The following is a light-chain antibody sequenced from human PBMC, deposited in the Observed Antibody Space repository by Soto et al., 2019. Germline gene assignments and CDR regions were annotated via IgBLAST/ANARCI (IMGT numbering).Light chain of an antibody. CDR3: QVWDSRTDSYV. Sequence: SYELTQPPSVSVAPGQTARISCAGDNIGRKSVHWYQQKPGQAPMLVVYDLSDRPLRIPERFSGSNSGTTATLTISSVEPGDEADYYCQVWDSRTDSYVFGPGTKVTVL. J-gene: IGLJ1*01. CDR1: NIGRKS. CDR2: DLS. V-gene: IGLV3-21*02.